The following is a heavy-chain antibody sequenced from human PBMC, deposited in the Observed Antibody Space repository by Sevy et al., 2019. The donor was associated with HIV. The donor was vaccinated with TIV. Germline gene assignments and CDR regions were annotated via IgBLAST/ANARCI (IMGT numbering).Heavy chain of an antibody. V-gene: IGHV3-30*18. CDR3: AKFPPERAFDI. CDR1: GFAFSNYA. J-gene: IGHJ3*02. Sequence: GGSLRLSCAASGFAFSNYAMHWVRQAPGKGLEWVAVIGYDTINKDYADSVKGLFTISRDNSKNTLYLQMNSLRAEDTAVYYCAKFPPERAFDIWGQGTMVTVSS. CDR2: IGYDTINK.